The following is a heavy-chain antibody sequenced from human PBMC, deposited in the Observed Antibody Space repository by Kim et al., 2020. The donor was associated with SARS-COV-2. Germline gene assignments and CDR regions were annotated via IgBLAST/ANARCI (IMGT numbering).Heavy chain of an antibody. Sequence: GESLKISCKGSGYTFSSYWIAWLRHMPGKGLECMGIIYPADSDTKESPSFQGQVTISADKSLSTAYLKWSSLKASDTAIYYCARQRRGGPFGDAFDFWGQGTMLPVSS. J-gene: IGHJ3*01. D-gene: IGHD3-16*01. V-gene: IGHV5-51*01. CDR1: GYTFSSYW. CDR2: IYPADSDT. CDR3: ARQRRGGPFGDAFDF.